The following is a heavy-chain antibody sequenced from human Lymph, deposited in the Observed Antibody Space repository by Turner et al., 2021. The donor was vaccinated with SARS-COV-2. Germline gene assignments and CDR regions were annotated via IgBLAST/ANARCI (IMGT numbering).Heavy chain of an antibody. V-gene: IGHV3-53*04. Sequence: EVQLVESGGGLVQPGGSLRLSCAASGLTVSSNYMTWVRQAPGKGLEWGSVIYSGGSTYYAYSVKGRFTISRHNSKNTLYLQMNSLRAEDTAVDYCARDLDTAGGMDFWGQGTTVTVSS. D-gene: IGHD5-18*01. CDR1: GLTVSSNY. J-gene: IGHJ6*02. CDR2: IYSGGST. CDR3: ARDLDTAGGMDF.